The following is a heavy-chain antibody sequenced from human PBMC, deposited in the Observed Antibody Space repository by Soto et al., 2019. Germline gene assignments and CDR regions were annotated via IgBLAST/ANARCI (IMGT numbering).Heavy chain of an antibody. D-gene: IGHD3-10*01. CDR1: GFTFSSYA. J-gene: IGHJ6*02. CDR2: ISGSGGNT. V-gene: IGHV3-23*01. Sequence: EVQLLESGGGLVQPGGSLRLSCAASGFTFSSYAMSWVRQAPGKGLEWVSAISGSGGNTYYADSVKGRYTISKDNSKNPLYLQMNSLRDEATAVYYCAKAGLLWFGELLRWYYYYYYGMDVWGQGTTVTVSS. CDR3: AKAGLLWFGELLRWYYYYYYGMDV.